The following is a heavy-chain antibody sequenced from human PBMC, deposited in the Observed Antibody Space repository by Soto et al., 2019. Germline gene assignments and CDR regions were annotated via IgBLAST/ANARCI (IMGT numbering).Heavy chain of an antibody. D-gene: IGHD5-12*01. CDR2: ISGSGGTT. CDR3: AKDRGYSGYDNWFDS. J-gene: IGHJ5*01. Sequence: GGSLRLSCAASGFTFSSYAMSWVRQAPGQGLEWVSAISGSGGTTYYADSGKGRFTISSDISETMLYLQMSSLRVEDTAVYYCAKDRGYSGYDNWFDSWGQGTLVTVSS. CDR1: GFTFSSYA. V-gene: IGHV3-23*01.